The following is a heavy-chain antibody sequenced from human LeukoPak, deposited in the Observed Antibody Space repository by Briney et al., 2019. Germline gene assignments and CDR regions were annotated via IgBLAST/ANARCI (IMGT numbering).Heavy chain of an antibody. D-gene: IGHD3-16*01. CDR3: ARHSPRGANHDYGMDV. V-gene: IGHV4-59*08. J-gene: IGHJ6*02. Sequence: SETLSLTCTVAGGSISNFYWSWSRQPPGKGLEWIGYIYYSGSTNYNPSLKSRVTISVDTSKNQFSLKLSSATAADTAVYYCARHSPRGANHDYGMDVWGQGTTVTVSS. CDR1: GGSISNFY. CDR2: IYYSGST.